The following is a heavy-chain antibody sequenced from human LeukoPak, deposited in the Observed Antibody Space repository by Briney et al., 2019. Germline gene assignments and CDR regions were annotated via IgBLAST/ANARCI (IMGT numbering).Heavy chain of an antibody. J-gene: IGHJ4*02. CDR2: FDPEDGET. D-gene: IGHD6-19*01. V-gene: IGHV1-24*01. CDR3: ARVVRYSSGPLTDLLPYYFDY. Sequence: ASVKVSCKVSGYTLTEFSMHWVRQAPGKGLEWMGGFDPEDGETIYAQELQGRVTISRDTSASTAYMELSSLRSDDMAVFYCARVVRYSSGPLTDLLPYYFDYWGQGTLVTVSS. CDR1: GYTLTEFS.